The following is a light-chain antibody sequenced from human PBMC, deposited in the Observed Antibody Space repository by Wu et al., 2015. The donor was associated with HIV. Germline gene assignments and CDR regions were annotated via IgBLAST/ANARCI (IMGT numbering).Light chain of an antibody. CDR1: RVVLASN. Sequence: PGERATLSCRPSRVVLASNLAYGTRHGNLGQAPRLLIYGVFHQGPLVSPARFGGSGSGTEFTLTISSMQSEDFAVYYCQQYNNWPRTLGQGTKVEIK. CDR2: GVF. J-gene: IGKJ1*01. CDR3: QQYNNWPRT. V-gene: IGKV3-15*01.